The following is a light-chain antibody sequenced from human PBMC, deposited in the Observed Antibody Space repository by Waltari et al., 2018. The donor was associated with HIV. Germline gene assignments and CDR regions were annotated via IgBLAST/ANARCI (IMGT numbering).Light chain of an antibody. CDR3: QSADNSGTYDVV. V-gene: IGLV3-25*03. CDR2: KDN. CDR1: ALTKQY. J-gene: IGLJ2*01. Sequence: SYDLTQPPSVSVSPGQTARITCSGDALTKQYVYWYQQKPGQAPVLVISKDNERPVGIPSRFSGFSSGTTVTLTISGVQAEDEADYYCQSADNSGTYDVVFGGGTKLTVL.